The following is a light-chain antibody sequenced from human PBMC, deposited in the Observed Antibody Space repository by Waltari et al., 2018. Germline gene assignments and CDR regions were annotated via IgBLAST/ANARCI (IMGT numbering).Light chain of an antibody. CDR1: SGSVSTTSY. V-gene: IGLV8-61*01. CDR3: LMYMGSGSWV. J-gene: IGLJ3*02. Sequence: QTVVTQEPSLSVSPGGTVTLTCALSSGSVSTTSYASWYQQTPGQARRTLVYKANTRSSGVPDRFSGSILGNKAALTIAGAQADDESNYYCLMYMGSGSWVFGGGTKLTVL. CDR2: KAN.